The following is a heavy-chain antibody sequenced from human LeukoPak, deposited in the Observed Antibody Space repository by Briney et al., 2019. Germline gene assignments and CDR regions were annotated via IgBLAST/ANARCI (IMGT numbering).Heavy chain of an antibody. D-gene: IGHD1-7*01. V-gene: IGHV3-48*02. CDR2: ISSGGSAT. CDR1: GFTFSDYS. Sequence: PGGSLRLSCAASGFTFSDYSMNWVRQAPGKGLEWVSYISSGGSATPYADSVKGRFTISRDNAKNSLYLQMNGLRDEDTAVYYCARDTAGTTQFDYWGQGTLVTVSS. CDR3: ARDTAGTTQFDY. J-gene: IGHJ4*02.